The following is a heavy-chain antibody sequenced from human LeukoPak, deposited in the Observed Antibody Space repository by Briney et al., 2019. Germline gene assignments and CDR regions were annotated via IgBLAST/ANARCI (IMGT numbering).Heavy chain of an antibody. D-gene: IGHD3-22*01. Sequence: ASVKVSCKASGYTFTSYGISWVRQAPGQGLEWMGWISAYKGNTNYAQKLQGRVTMTTDTSTSTAYMELRSLRSDDTAVYYCARDAPITMKDAFDTWGQGTMVTVSS. J-gene: IGHJ3*02. CDR1: GYTFTSYG. CDR3: ARDAPITMKDAFDT. V-gene: IGHV1-18*01. CDR2: ISAYKGNT.